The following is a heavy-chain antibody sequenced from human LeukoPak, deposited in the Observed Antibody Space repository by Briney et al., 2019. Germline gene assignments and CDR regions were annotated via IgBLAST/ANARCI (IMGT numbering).Heavy chain of an antibody. J-gene: IGHJ4*02. CDR2: IYYSGNT. Sequence: SETLSLTCTVSGVSITSSSYNWGWIRQPPGKGLEWIGSIYYSGNTYYNPSLKSRVTISADTSKNHFSLKLNSVTTADTAVYYCTRGAGWLIDYWGQGILVTVSS. CDR1: GVSITSSSYN. D-gene: IGHD3-16*01. V-gene: IGHV4-39*07. CDR3: TRGAGWLIDY.